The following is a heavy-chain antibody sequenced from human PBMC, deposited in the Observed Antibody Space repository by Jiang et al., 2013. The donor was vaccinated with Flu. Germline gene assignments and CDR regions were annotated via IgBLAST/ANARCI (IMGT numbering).Heavy chain of an antibody. V-gene: IGHV4-59*01. CDR1: GGSISSYY. Sequence: ETLSLTCIVSGGSISSYYWSWIRQPPGKGLEWIGYIYYSGSTNYNPSLKSRVTISVDTSKNQFSLKLSSVTAADTAVYYCARGYSGSYGRFDPWGQGTLVTVSS. CDR2: IYYSGST. J-gene: IGHJ5*02. CDR3: ARGYSGSYGRFDP. D-gene: IGHD1-26*01.